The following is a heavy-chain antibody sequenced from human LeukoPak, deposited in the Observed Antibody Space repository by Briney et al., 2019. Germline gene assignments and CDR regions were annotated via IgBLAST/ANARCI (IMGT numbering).Heavy chain of an antibody. CDR2: TYSGGTT. J-gene: IGHJ6*02. CDR3: ARDPSGTTIDNYYTLPKGMDV. Sequence: GGSLRLPCAASGFTVSSSYITWVRQAPGKGLEWIPVTYSGGTTYYSESVKDRFIVSRDNSKNTLYLQMSSLTGEDTAIYFCARDPSGTTIDNYYTLPKGMDVWGQGTTVIVSS. D-gene: IGHD3-3*01. CDR1: GFTVSSSY. V-gene: IGHV3-66*01.